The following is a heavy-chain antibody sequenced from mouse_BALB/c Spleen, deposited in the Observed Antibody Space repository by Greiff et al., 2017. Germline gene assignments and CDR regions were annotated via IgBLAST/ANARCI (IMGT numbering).Heavy chain of an antibody. V-gene: IGHV1-54*03. D-gene: IGHD2-1*01. J-gene: IGHJ3*01. CDR3: AREGDYYGKRGSWYAE. Sequence: VQLQQSVAELVRPGTSVKVSCKASGYAFTNYLTVWVKQRPGQGLEWIGVINTGSGGTNYNEKVKGKATLTADKSSSTAYMQLRSLTSDDSAVYFCAREGDYYGKRGSWYAERGQGTLVTVSA. CDR2: INTGSGGT. CDR1: GYAFTNYL.